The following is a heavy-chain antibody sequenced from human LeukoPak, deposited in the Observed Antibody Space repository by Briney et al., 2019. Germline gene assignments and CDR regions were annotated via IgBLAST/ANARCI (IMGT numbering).Heavy chain of an antibody. CDR3: ARDYTRTTGWFDP. V-gene: IGHV3-30*02. J-gene: IGHJ5*02. CDR1: GFTFSSYG. Sequence: PGGSLRLSCAASGFTFSSYGMHWVRQAPGKGLEWVAFIRYDGSNKYYADSVKGRFTISRDNSKNTLYLQMNSLRAEDTAVYYCARDYTRTTGWFDPWGQGTLVTVSS. CDR2: IRYDGSNK. D-gene: IGHD1-1*01.